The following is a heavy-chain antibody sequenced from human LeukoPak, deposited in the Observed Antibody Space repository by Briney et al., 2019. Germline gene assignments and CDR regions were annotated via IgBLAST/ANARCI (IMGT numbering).Heavy chain of an antibody. Sequence: GGSLRLSCAASGFTLSSYTINWVRQGPGKGLEWVSSISSSSSYINYADSVKGRFTISRDNAKNSLYLQMNSLRAEDTALYYCARATYYYDSSGYYHIRDYFDYWGQGTLVTVSS. D-gene: IGHD3-22*01. J-gene: IGHJ4*02. CDR3: ARATYYYDSSGYYHIRDYFDY. V-gene: IGHV3-21*04. CDR2: ISSSSSYI. CDR1: GFTLSSYT.